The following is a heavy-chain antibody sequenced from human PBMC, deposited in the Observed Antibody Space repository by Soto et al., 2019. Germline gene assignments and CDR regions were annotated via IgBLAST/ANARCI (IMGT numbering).Heavy chain of an antibody. CDR3: ARRYGDAVDY. V-gene: IGHV4-59*01. J-gene: IGHJ4*02. CDR1: GGSIRSYY. D-gene: IGHD4-17*01. CDR2: IYYSGST. Sequence: QVQLQESGPGLVKPSETLSLTCTVSGGSIRSYYWSWIRQPPGKGLEWIGYIYYSGSTNYNPSLKSRVTISVDTSTNQFSLKLSSVTAADTAVYYCARRYGDAVDYWGQGTLVTVSS.